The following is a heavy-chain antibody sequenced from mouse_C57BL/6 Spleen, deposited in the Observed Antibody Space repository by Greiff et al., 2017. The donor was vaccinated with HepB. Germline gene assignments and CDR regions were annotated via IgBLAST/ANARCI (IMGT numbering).Heavy chain of an antibody. J-gene: IGHJ2*01. CDR1: GYSITSGYY. CDR2: ISYDGSN. D-gene: IGHD4-1*01. Sequence: VQLQQSGPGLVKPSQSLSLTCSVTGYSITSGYYWNWIRQFPGNKLEWMGYISYDGSNNYNPSLKNRISITRDTSKNQFFLKLNSVTTEDTATYYCARGTWDGVDYWGQGTTLTVSS. V-gene: IGHV3-6*01. CDR3: ARGTWDGVDY.